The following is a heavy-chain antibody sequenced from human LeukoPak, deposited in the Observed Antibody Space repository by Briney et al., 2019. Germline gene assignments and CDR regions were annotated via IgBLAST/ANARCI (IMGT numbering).Heavy chain of an antibody. Sequence: SETLSLTCAVYGGSFSGYYWSWIRQPPGKGLEWIGEINHSGSTNYNPSLKSRVTISVDTSKNQFSLKLSSVTAADTAVYYCARTKAAAGWYDIWGQGTMVTVSS. J-gene: IGHJ3*02. V-gene: IGHV4-34*01. CDR2: INHSGST. CDR3: ARTKAAAGWYDI. CDR1: GGSFSGYY. D-gene: IGHD6-13*01.